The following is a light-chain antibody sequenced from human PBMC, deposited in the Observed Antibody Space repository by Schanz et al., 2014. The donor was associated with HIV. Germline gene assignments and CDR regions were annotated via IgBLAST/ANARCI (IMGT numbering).Light chain of an antibody. CDR1: SSDVGGYNY. V-gene: IGLV2-14*01. J-gene: IGLJ3*02. CDR2: EVS. CDR3: AAWDDGLSGRV. Sequence: QSVLTQPASVSGSPGQSITISCTGTSSDVGGYNYVSWYQQHPGKAPKLMIYEVSKRPSGVPDRFSGSKSGTSASLAISGLRSDDEADYYCAAWDDGLSGRVFGGGTKVTVL.